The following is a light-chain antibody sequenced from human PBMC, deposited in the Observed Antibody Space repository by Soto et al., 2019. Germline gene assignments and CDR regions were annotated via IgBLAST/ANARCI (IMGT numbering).Light chain of an antibody. CDR1: SSNIGAGYP. V-gene: IGLV1-40*01. CDR3: QYYDSSLSGYV. J-gene: IGLJ1*01. CDR2: GNT. Sequence: QSVLTQPPSVSGAPGQRITISCTGSSSNIGAGYPVHWYQQLPGTAPKLLIFGNTIRPSGVPDRFSGSRSGLAITGLQAEDEADYYCQYYDSSLSGYVFGTGTKLTVL.